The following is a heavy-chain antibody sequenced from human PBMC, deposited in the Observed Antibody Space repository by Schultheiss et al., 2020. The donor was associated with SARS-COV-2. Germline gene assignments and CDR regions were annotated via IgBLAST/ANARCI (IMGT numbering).Heavy chain of an antibody. D-gene: IGHD1-7*01. Sequence: GESLKISCAASGFTFSSYWMSWVRQAPGKGLEWVANIKQDGSEKYYVDSVKGRFTISRDNAKNSLYLQMNSLRAEDTAVYYCARAGQNWNYVGCLDYWGQGTLVTVSS. CDR3: ARAGQNWNYVGCLDY. J-gene: IGHJ4*02. CDR1: GFTFSSYW. V-gene: IGHV3-7*01. CDR2: IKQDGSEK.